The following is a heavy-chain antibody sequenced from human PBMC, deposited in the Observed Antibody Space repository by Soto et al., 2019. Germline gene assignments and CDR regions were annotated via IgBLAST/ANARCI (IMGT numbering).Heavy chain of an antibody. V-gene: IGHV1-8*01. J-gene: IGHJ5*02. CDR2: MNPNSGNT. D-gene: IGHD2-21*01. Sequence: ASVKVSCKASGYTFTSYEIKWVRKATGQGLEWMGWMNPNSGNTGYAQKFQGRVTMTRNTSISTAYMELSSLRSEDTAVYYCARVVFSYCGGDCYLRAWFDPWGQGTLVNVS. CDR1: GYTFTSYE. CDR3: ARVVFSYCGGDCYLRAWFDP.